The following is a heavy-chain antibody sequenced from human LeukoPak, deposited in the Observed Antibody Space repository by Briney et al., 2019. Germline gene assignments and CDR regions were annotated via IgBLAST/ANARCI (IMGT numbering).Heavy chain of an antibody. D-gene: IGHD3-3*01. CDR3: ASGSWSGYFDY. J-gene: IGHJ4*02. V-gene: IGHV4-39*07. Sequence: PSETLSLTCTVSGYSISSSNYYWGWIRQPPGEGLEWIGSIYYSGSTNYNPSLKSRVTISVDTSKNQFSLKLSSVTAADTAVYYCASGSWSGYFDYWGQGTLVTVSS. CDR1: GYSISSSNYY. CDR2: IYYSGST.